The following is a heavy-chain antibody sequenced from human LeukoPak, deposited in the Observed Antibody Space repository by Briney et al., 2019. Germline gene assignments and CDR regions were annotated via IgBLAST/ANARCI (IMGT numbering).Heavy chain of an antibody. J-gene: IGHJ4*02. CDR1: GGSISTSAYY. D-gene: IGHD3-10*01. CDR2: IYYSGNT. CDR3: ARSQNYYGSGDY. V-gene: IGHV4-39*07. Sequence: SETLSLTCIVSGGSISTSAYYWGWIRQPPGEGLQWIGSIYYSGNTYYNSSLKSRVTISVDTSTSQFSLRLSSVTTADTAVYYCARSQNYYGSGDYWSQGTLVTVSS.